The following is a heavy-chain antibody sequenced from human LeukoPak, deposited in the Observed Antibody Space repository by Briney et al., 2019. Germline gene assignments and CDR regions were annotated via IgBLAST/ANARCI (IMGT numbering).Heavy chain of an antibody. Sequence: QTGGSLRLSCAPSGFTFRSYAMHWVRQAPGKGREWVAVVSYDGSNKYYADSVKGRFTISRDNSKNTLYLQMNSLRAEDAAVYYCATTGDRRTGELYRIDYWGQGTLVTVSS. V-gene: IGHV3-30-3*01. J-gene: IGHJ4*02. CDR2: VSYDGSNK. CDR3: ATTGDRRTGELYRIDY. CDR1: GFTFRSYA. D-gene: IGHD7-27*01.